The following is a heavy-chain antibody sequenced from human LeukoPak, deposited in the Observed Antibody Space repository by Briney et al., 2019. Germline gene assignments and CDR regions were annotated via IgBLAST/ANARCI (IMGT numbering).Heavy chain of an antibody. J-gene: IGHJ4*02. CDR3: AREVWYYSE. Sequence: GASVKVSCTASGYTFTDNYVHWVRQVPGQGLEWMGWMYPNSGGTNYAQKFQGRVTMTRDTSISTAYLDLSGLRSDDTAVYYCAREVWYYSEWGQGTLVTVSS. CDR2: MYPNSGGT. CDR1: GYTFTDNY. D-gene: IGHD6-13*01. V-gene: IGHV1-2*02.